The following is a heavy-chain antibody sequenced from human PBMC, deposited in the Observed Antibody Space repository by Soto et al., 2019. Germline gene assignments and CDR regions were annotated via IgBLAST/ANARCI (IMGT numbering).Heavy chain of an antibody. CDR3: ARYRREAVAGYTPDN. D-gene: IGHD6-13*01. CDR2: VYNSGST. J-gene: IGHJ4*02. V-gene: IGHV4-59*01. Sequence: SETLSLTCTVSGVSISSNYWTWIRQPPGKGLEWLGYVYNSGSTNYNPSLKSRVTISEDTSKSQFSLKVNSMTGADTAVYYCARYRREAVAGYTPDNWGQGILVTVSS. CDR1: GVSISSNY.